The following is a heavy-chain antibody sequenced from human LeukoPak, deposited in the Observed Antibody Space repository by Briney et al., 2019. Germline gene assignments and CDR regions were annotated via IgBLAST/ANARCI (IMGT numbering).Heavy chain of an antibody. D-gene: IGHD6-13*01. CDR1: GFTFSSYA. V-gene: IGHV3-23*01. CDR2: ICGSGGST. Sequence: GGSLRLSCAASGFTFSSYAMSWVRQAPGKGLEWVSAICGSGGSTYYADSVKGRFTVSRDNSKNTLYLQMNSLRAEDTAVYYCAKELAAAGTFDYYGMDVWGQGTTVTVSS. J-gene: IGHJ6*02. CDR3: AKELAAAGTFDYYGMDV.